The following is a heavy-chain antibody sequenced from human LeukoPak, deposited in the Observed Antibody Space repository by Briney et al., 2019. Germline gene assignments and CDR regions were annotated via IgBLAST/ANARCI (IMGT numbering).Heavy chain of an antibody. CDR3: ARGTVAPDY. D-gene: IGHD1-1*01. CDR1: GFTFSTYW. V-gene: IGHV3-74*01. Sequence: GGSLRLSCAASGFTFSTYWMHWVRQAPGKGLVWVSRINIDGSSTSYADSVKGRFTISRDNAKTTLYLQMNSLRAEDTAVYYCARGTVAPDYWGQGTLVTVSS. CDR2: INIDGSST. J-gene: IGHJ4*02.